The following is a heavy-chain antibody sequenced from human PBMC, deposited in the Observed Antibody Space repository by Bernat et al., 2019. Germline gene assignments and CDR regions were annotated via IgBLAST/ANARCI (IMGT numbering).Heavy chain of an antibody. CDR3: AKGLTYYYGSGSYYNVAPYYYYGMDV. J-gene: IGHJ6*02. D-gene: IGHD3-10*01. CDR2: ISYDGSNK. V-gene: IGHV3-30*18. CDR1: GFTVSSNY. Sequence: VQLVETGGGLIQPGGSLRLSCAASGFTVSSNYMSWVRQAPGKGLEWVAVISYDGSNKYYADSVKGRFTISRDNSKNTLYLQMNSLRAEDTAVYYCAKGLTYYYGSGSYYNVAPYYYYGMDVWGQGTTVTVAS.